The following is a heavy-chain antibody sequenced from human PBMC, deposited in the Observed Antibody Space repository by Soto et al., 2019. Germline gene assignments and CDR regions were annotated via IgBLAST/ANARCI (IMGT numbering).Heavy chain of an antibody. D-gene: IGHD3-9*01. CDR1: GFTFSSYE. V-gene: IGHV3-48*03. CDR3: ATPPAGNYDILTGYYRDDAFDI. Sequence: LRLSCAASGFTFSSYEMNWVRQAPGKGLEWVSYISSSGSTIYYADSVKGRFTISRDNAKNSLYLQMNSLRAEDTAVYYCATPPAGNYDILTGYYRDDAFDIWGQGTMVTVSS. CDR2: ISSSGSTI. J-gene: IGHJ3*02.